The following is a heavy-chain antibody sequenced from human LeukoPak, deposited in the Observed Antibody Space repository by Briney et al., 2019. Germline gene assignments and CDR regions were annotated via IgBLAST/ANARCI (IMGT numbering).Heavy chain of an antibody. CDR2: INSDGSTT. J-gene: IGHJ4*02. V-gene: IGHV3-74*01. CDR3: ISKTGTDDY. D-gene: IGHD1-1*01. CDR1: GITFRRFW. Sequence: SGGSLRLSCAASGITFRRFWMHWVRQAPDKGLVWVSRINSDGSTTNYADSVKGRFTISRDNDKNTLYLQMSSLRVEDTAIYYCISKTGTDDYWGQGTLVTVSS.